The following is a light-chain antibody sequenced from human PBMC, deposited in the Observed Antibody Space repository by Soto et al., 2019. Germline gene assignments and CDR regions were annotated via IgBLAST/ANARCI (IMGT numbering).Light chain of an antibody. CDR2: GAS. CDR3: QQYKKWPSWT. Sequence: EIVMTQSPATLSVSPGERATLSCRASQSVSSNLAWYQQKPGQAPRLLIYGASTRATGIPARFSGSGSGTEFTLTISSLQSEDLAVYYCQQYKKWPSWTLGQWNKLELK. J-gene: IGKJ1*01. V-gene: IGKV3-15*01. CDR1: QSVSSN.